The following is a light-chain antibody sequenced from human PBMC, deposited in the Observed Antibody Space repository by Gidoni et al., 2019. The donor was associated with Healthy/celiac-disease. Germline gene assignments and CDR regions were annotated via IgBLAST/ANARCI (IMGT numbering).Light chain of an antibody. J-gene: IGKJ1*01. Sequence: IQMTQSPSTLSASVGDRVTITCRASQSISSLLAWYQQKPGKAPKLLIYDASSFESGVPSRFSGSGSGTELTLTISSLQPDDFETYYCQKYNSYSWTFGQGTKVEIK. V-gene: IGKV1-5*01. CDR3: QKYNSYSWT. CDR1: QSISSL. CDR2: DAS.